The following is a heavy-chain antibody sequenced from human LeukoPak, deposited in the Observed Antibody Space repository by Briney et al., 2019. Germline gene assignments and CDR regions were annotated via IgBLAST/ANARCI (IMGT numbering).Heavy chain of an antibody. CDR2: INPNGGGT. V-gene: IGHV1-2*04. D-gene: IGHD2-15*01. CDR1: GYNFTGHY. J-gene: IGHJ3*02. Sequence: ASVNVSCKASGYNFTGHYIHWVRQAPGQGLEWMGWINPNGGGTNYAQKFQGWVTMTRDTSISTAYMELSRLRSDDTAVYYCARGEREGSGDNDAFDIWGQGTMVTVSS. CDR3: ARGEREGSGDNDAFDI.